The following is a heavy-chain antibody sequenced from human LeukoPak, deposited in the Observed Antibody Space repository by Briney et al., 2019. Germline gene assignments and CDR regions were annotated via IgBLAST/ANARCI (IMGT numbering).Heavy chain of an antibody. CDR2: INHSGST. D-gene: IGHD3-9*01. J-gene: IGHJ4*02. CDR3: ARAYDILTGYYTIQSAYFDY. CDR1: GGSFSGYY. Sequence: SETLSLTCAVYGGSFSGYYWSWIRQPPGKGLEWIGEINHSGSTNYNPSLKSRVTISVDTSKNQFSLKLSSVTAADTAVYYCARAYDILTGYYTIQSAYFDYWGQGTLVTVSS. V-gene: IGHV4-34*01.